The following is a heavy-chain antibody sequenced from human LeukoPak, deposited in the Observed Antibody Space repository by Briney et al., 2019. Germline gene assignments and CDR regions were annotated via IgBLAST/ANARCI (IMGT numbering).Heavy chain of an antibody. CDR1: GFRLSDFD. V-gene: IGHV3-13*01. CDR3: ARNFPKEGGMDV. J-gene: IGHJ6*02. D-gene: IGHD2-15*01. CDR2: VGTLSDT. Sequence: PGGSLRLSCAASGFRLSDFDMHWVRQATGKGLEWLSFVGTLSDTLYAGSVRGRFTISRDNAKNSVYLEMRYLRIEDTAVYYCARNFPKEGGMDVWGQGTTVTVSS.